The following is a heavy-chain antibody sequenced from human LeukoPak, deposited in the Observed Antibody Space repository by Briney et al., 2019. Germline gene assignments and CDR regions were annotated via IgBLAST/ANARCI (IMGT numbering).Heavy chain of an antibody. V-gene: IGHV1-46*01. CDR1: GYTFTSYY. J-gene: IGHJ4*02. CDR2: INPNRGST. D-gene: IGHD6-13*01. CDR3: ARDRVGSSWSSFDY. Sequence: SVKVSCKASGYTFTSYYMYWVRQAPGQGLEWMGIINPNRGSTSYAQKFQGRVTMTRDMSTSTVYMELSSLRAEDTAVYYCARDRVGSSWSSFDYWGQGTLVTASS.